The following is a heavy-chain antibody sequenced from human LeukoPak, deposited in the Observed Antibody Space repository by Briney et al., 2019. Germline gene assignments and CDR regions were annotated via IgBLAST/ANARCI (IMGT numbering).Heavy chain of an antibody. D-gene: IGHD3-22*01. CDR1: GFTFSSHE. V-gene: IGHV3-23*01. J-gene: IGHJ4*02. CDR2: ITTSGATT. Sequence: GGTLRPSCAASGFTFSSHEMNWVRQAPGKGLEWVSFITTSGATTSYADSVKGRFTISRDNPRNTLYMQMNSLRDEDTALYYCAIMHGYYDGSGYWVQWGQGTLVTVSS. CDR3: AIMHGYYDGSGYWVQ.